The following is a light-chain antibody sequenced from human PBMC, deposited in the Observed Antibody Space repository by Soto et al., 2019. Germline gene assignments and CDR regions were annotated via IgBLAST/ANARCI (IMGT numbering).Light chain of an antibody. CDR2: GAS. CDR1: QSVSSTY. J-gene: IGKJ2*01. Sequence: EIVLTQSPGTLSLSPGERATLSCRASQSVSSTYLAWYQQKPGQAPRLLIYGASSSTTAIPDRFSSSGSGTDFSLNISRLEPEDFAVYYYQQYLGSPPGYSFGQGTKLEIK. CDR3: QQYLGSPPGYS. V-gene: IGKV3-20*01.